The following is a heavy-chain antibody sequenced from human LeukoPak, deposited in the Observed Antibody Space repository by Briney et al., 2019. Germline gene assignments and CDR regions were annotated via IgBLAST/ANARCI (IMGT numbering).Heavy chain of an antibody. D-gene: IGHD6-19*01. CDR3: ARDRQWLVHFDY. V-gene: IGHV3-30-3*01. Sequence: PGGSLRLSCAASGFTFSSYAMHWVRQAPGKGLEWVAVISYDGSNKYYADSVKGRFTISRDNSKNTLYLQMNSLRAEDTAVYYCARDRQWLVHFDYWGQGTLVTVSS. CDR1: GFTFSSYA. CDR2: ISYDGSNK. J-gene: IGHJ4*02.